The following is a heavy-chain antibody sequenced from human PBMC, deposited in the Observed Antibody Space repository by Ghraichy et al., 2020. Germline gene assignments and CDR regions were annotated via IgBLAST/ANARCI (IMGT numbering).Heavy chain of an antibody. CDR1: GDSVSSNSAA. D-gene: IGHD6-13*01. CDR3: ARAWGYSSSGGGWFDP. CDR2: TYYRSKWYN. J-gene: IGHJ5*02. Sequence: LSLTCAISGDSVSSNSAAWNWIRQSPSRGLEWLGRTYYRSKWYNDYAVSVKSRITINPDTSKNQFSLQLNSVTPEDTAVYYCARAWGYSSSGGGWFDPWGQGTLVTVSS. V-gene: IGHV6-1*01.